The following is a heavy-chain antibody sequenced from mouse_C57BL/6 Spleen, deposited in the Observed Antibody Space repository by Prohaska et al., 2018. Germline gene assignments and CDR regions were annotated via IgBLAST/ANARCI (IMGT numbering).Heavy chain of an antibody. J-gene: IGHJ4*01. V-gene: IGHV1-22*01. CDR3: ARSIPHGNYEEDYAMDY. D-gene: IGHD2-1*01. Sequence: HGKSLEWIGYINPNNGGTSYNQKFKGKATLTVNKSSSTAYMELRSLTSEDSAVYYCARSIPHGNYEEDYAMDYWGQGTSVTVSS. CDR2: INPNNGGT.